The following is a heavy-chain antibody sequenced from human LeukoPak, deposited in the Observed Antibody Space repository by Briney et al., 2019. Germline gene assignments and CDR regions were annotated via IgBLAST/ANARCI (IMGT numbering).Heavy chain of an antibody. CDR1: GFTFSSYA. CDR2: ISGSGGST. J-gene: IGHJ4*02. D-gene: IGHD6-19*01. CDR3: AKDYYSGGWYGRGLFDY. V-gene: IGHV3-23*01. Sequence: GGSLRLSCAASGFTFSSYAMSWVRQAPGKGLEWVSAISGSGGSTYYADSVKGRFTISRDNSKNTLYLQMNSLRAEDTAVYYCAKDYYSGGWYGRGLFDYWGQGTLVTVSS.